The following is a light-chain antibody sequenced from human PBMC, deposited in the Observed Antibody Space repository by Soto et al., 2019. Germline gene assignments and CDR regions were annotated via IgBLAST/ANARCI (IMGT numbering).Light chain of an antibody. J-gene: IGKJ2*01. Sequence: EVVLTQSPGTLSLSPGERATLSCRGSQSINNNYLAWYQQRPGQAPRLLIYGSSDRATGIPDRFSGSGSGTDFTLTISRLEPDDFAVCYCHQYGSSPPYTFGQGTKLEI. V-gene: IGKV3-20*01. CDR3: HQYGSSPPYT. CDR2: GSS. CDR1: QSINNNY.